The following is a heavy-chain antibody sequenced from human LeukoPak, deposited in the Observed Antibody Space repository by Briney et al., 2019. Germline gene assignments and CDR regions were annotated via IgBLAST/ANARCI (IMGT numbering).Heavy chain of an antibody. Sequence: GGSLRLSCAASGFTFSSYWLHWVRQAPGKGLVWVSRINNDGTSTNYADSVKGRFTISRDNAKNTLYLQMNSLRAEDTAVYYCARDRGYAFDIWGQGKMVTVSS. CDR2: INNDGTST. V-gene: IGHV3-74*01. CDR3: ARDRGYAFDI. D-gene: IGHD2-15*01. CDR1: GFTFSSYW. J-gene: IGHJ3*02.